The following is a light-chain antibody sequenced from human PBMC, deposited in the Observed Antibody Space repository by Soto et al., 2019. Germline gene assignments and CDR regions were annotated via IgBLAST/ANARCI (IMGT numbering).Light chain of an antibody. Sequence: DIQMTQSPSSLSASVGDRVTITCRASQSISSYLNWYQQKPGKAPKLLIYAASSLQSGVPSRFSGSRSGTDFTLPISSLQPEDFATYFCQQSYSTPLTFGGGTKVEIK. V-gene: IGKV1-39*01. J-gene: IGKJ4*01. CDR2: AAS. CDR3: QQSYSTPLT. CDR1: QSISSY.